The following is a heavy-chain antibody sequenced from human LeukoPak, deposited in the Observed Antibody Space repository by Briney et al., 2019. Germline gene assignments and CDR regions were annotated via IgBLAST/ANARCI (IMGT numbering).Heavy chain of an antibody. V-gene: IGHV4-34*01. CDR2: INHRGDT. CDR1: GGSFSTYY. D-gene: IGHD7-27*01. Sequence: SETLSLTCAVYGGSFSTYYWSWIRQSPGKGLEWIAEINHRGDTNYNPSVKSRVAISVDTSKNQFSLKVRSLTAADTAVYYCARGPTISETGYFDYWGQGTLVTVSS. CDR3: ARGPTISETGYFDY. J-gene: IGHJ4*02.